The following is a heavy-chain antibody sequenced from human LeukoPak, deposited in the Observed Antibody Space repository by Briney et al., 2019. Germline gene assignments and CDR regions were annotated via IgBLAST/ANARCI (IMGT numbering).Heavy chain of an antibody. D-gene: IGHD3-3*01. CDR2: IYYSGST. Sequence: SETLSLTCSVSGDSISSYYWSWIRQPPGKGLEWIGYIYYSGSTDYNPSLKSRVTISVDTSQNQFSLELRSVTAADTAVYYCARIRAEDNDFWSGYYYYYYIDVWGKGTTVTVSS. V-gene: IGHV4-59*01. J-gene: IGHJ6*03. CDR3: ARIRAEDNDFWSGYYYYYYIDV. CDR1: GDSISSYY.